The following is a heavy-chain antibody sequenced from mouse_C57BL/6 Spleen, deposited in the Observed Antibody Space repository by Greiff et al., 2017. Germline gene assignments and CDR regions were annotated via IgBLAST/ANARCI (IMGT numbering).Heavy chain of an antibody. D-gene: IGHD4-1*02. CDR1: GFTFSDYG. V-gene: IGHV5-17*01. CDR3: ARPTGTPLDY. CDR2: ISSGSSTI. J-gene: IGHJ2*01. Sequence: EVKLVESGGGLVKPGGSLKLSCAASGFTFSDYGMHWVRQAPEKGLEWVAYISSGSSTIYYADTVKGRFTISRDNAKNTLFLQMTSLGSEDTAMYYCARPTGTPLDYWGQGTTLTVSS.